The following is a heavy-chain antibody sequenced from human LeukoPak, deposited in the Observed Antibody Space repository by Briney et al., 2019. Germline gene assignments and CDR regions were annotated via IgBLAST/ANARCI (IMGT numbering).Heavy chain of an antibody. D-gene: IGHD4-17*01. CDR1: GGSISSYY. CDR3: ARKTVPTGVDY. V-gene: IGHV4-59*12. J-gene: IGHJ4*02. Sequence: SETLSLTCTVSGGSISSYYWSWIRQPPGKGLEWIGYIYYSGSTNYNPSLKSRVTISVDTSKNQFSLKLSSVTAADTAVYYCARKTVPTGVDYWGQGTLVTVSS. CDR2: IYYSGST.